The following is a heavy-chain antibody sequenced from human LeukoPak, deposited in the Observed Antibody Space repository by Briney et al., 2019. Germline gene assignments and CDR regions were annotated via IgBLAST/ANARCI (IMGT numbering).Heavy chain of an antibody. D-gene: IGHD1-26*01. CDR2: MNPNSGNT. CDR1: GYTFTSYD. Sequence: GASVKVSCKASGYTFTSYDINWVRQATGQGLEWMGWMNPNSGNTGYAQKFQGRVTITRNTSISTAYMELSSLRSEDTAVYYCARAPREIASPPFDYWGQGTLVTVSS. CDR3: ARAPREIASPPFDY. V-gene: IGHV1-8*03. J-gene: IGHJ4*02.